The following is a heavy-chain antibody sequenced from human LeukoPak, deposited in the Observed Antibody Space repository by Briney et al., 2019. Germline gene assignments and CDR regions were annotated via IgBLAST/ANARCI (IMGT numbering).Heavy chain of an antibody. J-gene: IGHJ4*02. V-gene: IGHV3-20*04. CDR2: INWNGSSI. Sequence: GGSLRLSCAASGFIFDDHGMNWVRQVPAKGLEGVPGINWNGSSIGYADSVKGRFTISRDNAKNSLYLAMNSLKAEDTALYYCARGAGIHYDSYLGYWGQGTLATVSS. CDR3: ARGAGIHYDSYLGY. D-gene: IGHD3-22*01. CDR1: GFIFDDHG.